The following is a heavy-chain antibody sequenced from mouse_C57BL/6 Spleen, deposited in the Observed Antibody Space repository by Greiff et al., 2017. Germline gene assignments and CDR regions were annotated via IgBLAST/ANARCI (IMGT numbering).Heavy chain of an antibody. Sequence: EVQVVEPGGGLVKPGGSLKLSCAASGFTFSDYGMHWVRQAPEKGLEWVAYISSGSSTIYYADTVKGRFTLSRDNAKNTLFLQMTSLRSEDTAMYYCARGYYNNYYFDYWGQGTTLTVSS. V-gene: IGHV5-17*01. J-gene: IGHJ2*01. CDR1: GFTFSDYG. CDR3: ARGYYNNYYFDY. CDR2: ISSGSSTI. D-gene: IGHD2-5*01.